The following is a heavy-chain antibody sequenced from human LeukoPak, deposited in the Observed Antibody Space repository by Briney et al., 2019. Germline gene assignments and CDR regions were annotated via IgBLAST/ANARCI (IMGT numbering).Heavy chain of an antibody. CDR3: AKPPEVGATVGYFDY. D-gene: IGHD1-26*01. V-gene: IGHV3-30*18. CDR1: GFTFSSYG. Sequence: GGSLRLSCAASGFTFSSYGMHWVRQAPGKGLEWVALISFDGSNQYYADSVKCRFTISRDNSKNTLYLQMNSLRAEDTAVYFCAKPPEVGATVGYFDYWGQGTLVTVSS. CDR2: ISFDGSNQ. J-gene: IGHJ4*02.